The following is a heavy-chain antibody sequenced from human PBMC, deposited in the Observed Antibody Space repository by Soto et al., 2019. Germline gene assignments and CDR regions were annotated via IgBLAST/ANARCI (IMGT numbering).Heavy chain of an antibody. V-gene: IGHV3-30-3*01. J-gene: IGHJ6*02. CDR1: GFTFSTYA. Sequence: PGGSLRLSCAASGFTFSTYAMHWVRQAPGKGLEWVAVISYDESNKYYADSVKGRFTISRDNSKNTLYLQMNSLRFEDTAVYYCARSQMERRRYGMDVWGQGTTVTAP. CDR3: ARSQMERRRYGMDV. D-gene: IGHD1-1*01. CDR2: ISYDESNK.